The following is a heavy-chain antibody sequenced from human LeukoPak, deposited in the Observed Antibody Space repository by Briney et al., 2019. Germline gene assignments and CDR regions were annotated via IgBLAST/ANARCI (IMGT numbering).Heavy chain of an antibody. CDR2: INPTSGGT. D-gene: IGHD2-2*01. Sequence: GASVKVSCKASGYTFTGYYMHWVRQAPGQGLEWMGWINPTSGGTNYAQKFQGRVTMTRDTSISTAYMELSRLRSDDTAVYYCAREYCSSTSCHFDYWGQGTLVTVSS. CDR3: AREYCSSTSCHFDY. J-gene: IGHJ4*02. CDR1: GYTFTGYY. V-gene: IGHV1-2*02.